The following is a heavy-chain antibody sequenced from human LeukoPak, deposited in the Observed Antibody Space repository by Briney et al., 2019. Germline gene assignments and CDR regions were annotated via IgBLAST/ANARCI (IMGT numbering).Heavy chain of an antibody. J-gene: IGHJ5*02. CDR1: GFTFSGSA. D-gene: IGHD3-10*01. CDR3: AKPCYGSGSYYRRNNWFDP. CDR2: IRSKANSYAT. Sequence: GGSLRLSCAASGFTFSGSAMHWVRQASGKGPEWVGRIRSKANSYATAYAASVKGRFTISRDDSKNTAYLQMNSLKTEDTAVYYCAKPCYGSGSYYRRNNWFDPWGQGTLVTVSS. V-gene: IGHV3-73*01.